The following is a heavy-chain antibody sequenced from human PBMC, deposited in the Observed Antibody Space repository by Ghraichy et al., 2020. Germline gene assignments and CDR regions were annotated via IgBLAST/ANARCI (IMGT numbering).Heavy chain of an antibody. CDR1: GFTFSSYA. Sequence: GGSLRLSCAASGFTFSSYAMSWVRQAPGKGLEWVSAISGSGGSTYYADSVKGRFTISRDNSKNTLYLQMNSLRAEDTAVYYCARLRRITMIVVVITTGHYFDYWGQGTLVTVSS. J-gene: IGHJ4*02. CDR3: ARLRRITMIVVVITTGHYFDY. V-gene: IGHV3-23*01. D-gene: IGHD3-22*01. CDR2: ISGSGGST.